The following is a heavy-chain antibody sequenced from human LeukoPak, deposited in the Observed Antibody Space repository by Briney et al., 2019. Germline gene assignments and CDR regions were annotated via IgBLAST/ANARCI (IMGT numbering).Heavy chain of an antibody. V-gene: IGHV4-34*01. J-gene: IGHJ4*02. CDR1: GGSCSGYY. CDR3: ARGIDY. Sequence: KPSETLSLTCAVYGGSCSGYYWSWIRQPPGKGLEWIGEINHSGSTNYNPPLKSRVTISVDTSKNQFSLKLSSVTAADTAVYYCARGIDYWGQGTLVTVSS. CDR2: INHSGST.